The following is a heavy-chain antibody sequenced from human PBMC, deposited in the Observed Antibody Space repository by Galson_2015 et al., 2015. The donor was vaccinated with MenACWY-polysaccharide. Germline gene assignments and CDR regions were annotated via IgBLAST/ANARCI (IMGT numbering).Heavy chain of an antibody. Sequence: SYAMSWVRQAPGKGLEWVSAISGSGGSTYYADSVKGRFTISRDNSKNTLYLQMNSLRAEDTAVYYCAKEGGGSYDYWGQGTLVTVSS. CDR1: SYA. V-gene: IGHV3-23*01. D-gene: IGHD1-26*01. CDR3: AKEGGGSYDY. J-gene: IGHJ4*02. CDR2: ISGSGGST.